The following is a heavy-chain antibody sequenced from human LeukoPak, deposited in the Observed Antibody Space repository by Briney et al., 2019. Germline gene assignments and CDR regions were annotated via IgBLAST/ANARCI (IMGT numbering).Heavy chain of an antibody. Sequence: PGGSLRLSCAASGFTFSSYWMNWARQAPGKGLEWMASINHNGNVNYYVDSVKGRFTISRDSAKNSLYLQMSNLRAEDTAVYFCARGGGLDVWGQGATVTVSS. V-gene: IGHV3-7*03. CDR3: ARGGGLDV. D-gene: IGHD3-16*01. J-gene: IGHJ6*02. CDR1: GFTFSSYW. CDR2: INHNGNVN.